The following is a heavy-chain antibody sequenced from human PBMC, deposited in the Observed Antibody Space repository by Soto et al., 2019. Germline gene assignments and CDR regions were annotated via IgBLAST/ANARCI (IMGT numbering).Heavy chain of an antibody. V-gene: IGHV4-39*01. CDR3: ARPVPAVFDFWSGPCWFDP. D-gene: IGHD3-3*01. CDR2: IYYSGST. J-gene: IGHJ5*02. CDR1: GGSISSSSYY. Sequence: PSETLSLTCTVSGGSISSSSYYWGWIRQPPGKGLEWIGSIYYSGSTYYNPSLKSRVTISVDTSKNQFSLKLSSVTAADTAVYYCARPVPAVFDFWSGPCWFDPWGQGTLVTVSS.